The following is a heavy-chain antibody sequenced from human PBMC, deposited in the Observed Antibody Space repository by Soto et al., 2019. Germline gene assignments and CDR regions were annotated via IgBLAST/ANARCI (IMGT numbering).Heavy chain of an antibody. CDR1: GFTLSMSA. V-gene: IGHV3-23*01. Sequence: PGGSLRLSCASSGFTLSMSAVNWVRQAPGKGLEWVSYISDSGDRTYYADSVKGRFTISRDRPKNTVSLQMDSLRAEDTAVYYCAKDRGIIVKAGDAFDVWGQGTKVTVSS. CDR2: ISDSGDRT. J-gene: IGHJ3*01. CDR3: AKDRGIIVKAGDAFDV. D-gene: IGHD3-16*02.